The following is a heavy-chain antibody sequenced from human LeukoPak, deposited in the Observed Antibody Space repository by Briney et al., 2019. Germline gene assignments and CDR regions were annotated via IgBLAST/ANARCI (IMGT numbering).Heavy chain of an antibody. CDR3: AREAVAGTNWFDP. Sequence: GASVKVSCKASGYTFTNNAMNWVRQAPGQGLEWMGWISAYNGNTNYAQKLQGRVTMTTDTSTSTAYMELRCLRSDDTAVYYCAREAVAGTNWFDPWGQGTLVTVSS. CDR2: ISAYNGNT. D-gene: IGHD6-19*01. V-gene: IGHV1-18*01. CDR1: GYTFTNNA. J-gene: IGHJ5*02.